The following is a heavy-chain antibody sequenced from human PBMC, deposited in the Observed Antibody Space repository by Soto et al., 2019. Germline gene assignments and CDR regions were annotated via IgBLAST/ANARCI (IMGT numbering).Heavy chain of an antibody. Sequence: QVQLVQSGAEVKKPGSSVKVSCKASGGTFSNYTISWVRQAPGQGLEWMGRIIPILDMADYAQKFQGRVTITADKSTSTAYMELSSLRSEDTAVYYWARQNDAYSPFDYWGQGTLLPVSS. D-gene: IGHD4-4*01. CDR1: GGTFSNYT. CDR3: ARQNDAYSPFDY. CDR2: IIPILDMA. J-gene: IGHJ4*02. V-gene: IGHV1-69*02.